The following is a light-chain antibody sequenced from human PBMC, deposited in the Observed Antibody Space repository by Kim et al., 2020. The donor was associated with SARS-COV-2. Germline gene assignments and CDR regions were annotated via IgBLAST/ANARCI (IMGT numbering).Light chain of an antibody. J-gene: IGKJ1*01. CDR2: KAS. Sequence: DIQMTQSPSTLSASVGDRVTITCRASQSISNWLAWYQQKPGKAPNLLIYKASSLESGVPSRFSGSGSGTEFTLTINSLQPDDFATYYCQQYNTYRTFGQRTKVDIK. V-gene: IGKV1-5*03. CDR1: QSISNW. CDR3: QQYNTYRT.